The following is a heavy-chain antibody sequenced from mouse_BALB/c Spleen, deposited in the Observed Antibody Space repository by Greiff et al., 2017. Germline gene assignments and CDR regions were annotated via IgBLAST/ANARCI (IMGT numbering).Heavy chain of an antibody. CDR2: ISNGGGST. D-gene: IGHD4-1*02. CDR3: ARPTGLYYAMDY. CDR1: GFTFSSYT. V-gene: IGHV5-12-2*01. J-gene: IGHJ4*01. Sequence: EVQVVESGGGLVQPGGSLKLSCAASGFTFSSYTMSWVRQTPEKRLEWVAYISNGGGSTYYPDTVKGRFTISRDNAKNTLYLQMSSLKSEDTAMYYCARPTGLYYAMDYWGQGTSVTVSS.